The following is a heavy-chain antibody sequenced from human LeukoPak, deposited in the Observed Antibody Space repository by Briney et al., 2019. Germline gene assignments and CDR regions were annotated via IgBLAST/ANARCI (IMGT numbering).Heavy chain of an antibody. D-gene: IGHD3-3*01. CDR3: ARGLGFWKYYFDY. J-gene: IGHJ4*02. V-gene: IGHV4-59*01. CDR2: IYYSGST. CDR1: GGSISSYY. Sequence: SETLSLTCTVSGGSISSYYWSWIRQPPGKGLEWIGYIYYSGSTNYNPSLKSRVTISVDTSKNQFSLKLSSVTAADTAVYYCARGLGFWKYYFDYWGQGTLVTVSS.